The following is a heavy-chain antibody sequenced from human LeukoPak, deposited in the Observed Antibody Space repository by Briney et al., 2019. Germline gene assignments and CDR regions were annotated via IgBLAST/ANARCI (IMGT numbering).Heavy chain of an antibody. CDR2: ISSSRGYT. CDR1: GFTFSDYY. CDR3: AREGHCSSTRCYADFDY. D-gene: IGHD2-2*01. Sequence: GGFLRLSCAASGFTFSDYYMSWIRQAPGKGLEWVSYISSSRGYTNYADSVKGRFTISRDNAKNSLYLQMNSLRAEDTAVYYCAREGHCSSTRCYADFDYWGQGTLVTVSS. J-gene: IGHJ4*02. V-gene: IGHV3-11*05.